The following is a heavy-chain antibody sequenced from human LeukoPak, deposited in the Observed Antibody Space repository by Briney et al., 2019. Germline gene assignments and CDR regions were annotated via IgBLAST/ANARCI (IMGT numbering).Heavy chain of an antibody. V-gene: IGHV1-69*04. CDR1: GGTFSSNV. CDR2: IIPIIGTP. J-gene: IGHJ4*02. D-gene: IGHD6-13*01. CDR3: ARAGGSSWYVSLYY. Sequence: SVKVSCKASGGTFSSNVISWVRQAPGQGLEWMGRIIPIIGTPDYAQKFQGRVTITADKSTNTAYMELTSLKSDDTAVYYCARAGGSSWYVSLYYWGQGTLVTVSS.